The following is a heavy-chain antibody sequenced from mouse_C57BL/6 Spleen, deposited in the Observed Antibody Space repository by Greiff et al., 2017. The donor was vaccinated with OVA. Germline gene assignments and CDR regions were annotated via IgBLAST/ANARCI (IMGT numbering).Heavy chain of an antibody. D-gene: IGHD2-4*01. V-gene: IGHV5-17*01. CDR3: ARTLYEYGDYYAMDY. CDR1: GFTFSDYG. Sequence: EVQLVESGGGLVKPGGSLKLSCAASGFTFSDYGMHWVRQAPEKGLEWVAYISSGSSTIYYADTVKGRFTISRDNAKNTLFLQMTSLRSEDTAMYYCARTLYEYGDYYAMDYWGQGTSVTVSS. CDR2: ISSGSSTI. J-gene: IGHJ4*01.